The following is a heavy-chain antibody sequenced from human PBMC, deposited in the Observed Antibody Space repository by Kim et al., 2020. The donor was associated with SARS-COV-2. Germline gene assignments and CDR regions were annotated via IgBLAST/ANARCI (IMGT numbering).Heavy chain of an antibody. V-gene: IGHV4-4*02. D-gene: IGHD5-12*01. CDR3: ARVDIVATIGGINWFDP. Sequence: SETLSLTCAVSGGSISSSNWWSWVRQPPGKGLEWIGEIYHSGSTNYNPSLKSRVTISVDKSKNQFSLKLSSVTAADTAVYYCARVDIVATIGGINWFDPWGQGTLVTVSS. J-gene: IGHJ5*02. CDR2: IYHSGST. CDR1: GGSISSSNW.